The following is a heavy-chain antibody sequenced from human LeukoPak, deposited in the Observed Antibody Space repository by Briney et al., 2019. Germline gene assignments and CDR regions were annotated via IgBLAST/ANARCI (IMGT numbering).Heavy chain of an antibody. Sequence: SETLSLTCTVSGGSISSYYWSWIRQPPGKGLEWIGYIYYSRSTNYNPSLKSRVTISVDTSKNQFSLKLSSVTAADTAVYYGARSANWFDPWGQGTLVTVSS. J-gene: IGHJ5*02. CDR2: IYYSRST. CDR3: ARSANWFDP. CDR1: GGSISSYY. V-gene: IGHV4-59*01.